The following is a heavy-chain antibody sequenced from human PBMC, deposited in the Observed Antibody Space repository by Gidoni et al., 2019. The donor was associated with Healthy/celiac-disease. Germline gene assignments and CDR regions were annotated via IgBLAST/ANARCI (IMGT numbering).Heavy chain of an antibody. D-gene: IGHD7-27*01. CDR3: ATSQTGEPAFDY. V-gene: IGHV1-2*02. CDR1: GYTFTGYY. Sequence: QVQLVQSGAEVTKPGASVTVSCKASGYTFTGYYMHWVRQAPGQGLEWMGWINPNRGGTNYAQKFQGRVTMTRDTSISTAYMELSSLRSDDTAVYYCATSQTGEPAFDYWGQGTLVTVSS. CDR2: INPNRGGT. J-gene: IGHJ4*02.